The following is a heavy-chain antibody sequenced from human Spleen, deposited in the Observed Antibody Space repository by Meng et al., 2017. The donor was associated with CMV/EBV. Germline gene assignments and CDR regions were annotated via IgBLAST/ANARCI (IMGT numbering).Heavy chain of an antibody. CDR1: GYAFTNYG. CDR3: ARGDWRDSSGFYFILDY. Sequence: SVKVSCKASGYAFTNYGISWVRQAPGQGLEWMGWINPNSGGTNYAQKFQGRVTMTRDTSISTAYMDLSGLRSDDTAVYYCARGDWRDSSGFYFILDYWGQGALVTVSS. J-gene: IGHJ4*02. CDR2: INPNSGGT. D-gene: IGHD3-22*01. V-gene: IGHV1-2*02.